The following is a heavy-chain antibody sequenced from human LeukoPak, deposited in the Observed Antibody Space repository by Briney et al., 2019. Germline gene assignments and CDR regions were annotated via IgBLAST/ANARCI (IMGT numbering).Heavy chain of an antibody. V-gene: IGHV3-23*01. CDR1: GFTFSNYA. J-gene: IGHJ3*02. Sequence: GGSLRLSCAASGFTFSNYAMSWVRQAPGKGLEWVSGISGSGGSTYYADSVKGRFTISRDNSKTTLYLKMNSLRAEDTAVYYCAKGSSSYYFAFDIWGQGTMVTVSS. CDR3: AKGSSSYYFAFDI. D-gene: IGHD6-13*01. CDR2: ISGSGGST.